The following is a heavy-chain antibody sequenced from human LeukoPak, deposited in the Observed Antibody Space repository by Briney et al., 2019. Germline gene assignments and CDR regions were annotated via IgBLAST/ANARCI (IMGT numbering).Heavy chain of an antibody. CDR2: IYHSGNT. V-gene: IGHV4-30-4*01. Sequence: PSETLSLTCTVSGGSISSADNYWSWIRQPPGKGLEWIGYIYHSGNTYYNPSLKSRVTISVDTSKNQFSLKLSSVTAADTAVYYCARYYGTLFDYWSQGTLATVSS. D-gene: IGHD4-17*01. CDR3: ARYYGTLFDY. CDR1: GGSISSADNY. J-gene: IGHJ4*02.